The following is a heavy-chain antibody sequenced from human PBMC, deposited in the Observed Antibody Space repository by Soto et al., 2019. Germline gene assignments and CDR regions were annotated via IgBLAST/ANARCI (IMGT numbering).Heavy chain of an antibody. CDR2: ISLSGTTI. CDR1: GYTFSDDE. V-gene: IGHV3-48*03. J-gene: IGHJ5*02. CDR3: AREGGFDWFYP. Sequence: EVHLVESGGGLVQPGGSLRLSCAAYGYTFSDDEMNWVRQAPGKGLEWVSYISLSGTTIHYADSVKGRFTISRDNAKNSVYLQMNSLRVEDTAIYYCAREGGFDWFYPWGQGTLVTFSS.